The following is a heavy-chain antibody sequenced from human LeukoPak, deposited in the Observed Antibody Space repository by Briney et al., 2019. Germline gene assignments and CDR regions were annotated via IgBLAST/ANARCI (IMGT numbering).Heavy chain of an antibody. V-gene: IGHV3-7*01. Sequence: PGGSLRLSCAASGFTLSSYWMSWVRQAPGKGLEWVANIKQDGSEKYYVDSVKGRFTISRDNAKNSLYLQMNSLRAEDTAVYYCAREYSSGWSPQDYWGQGTLVTVSS. D-gene: IGHD6-19*01. CDR3: AREYSSGWSPQDY. CDR2: IKQDGSEK. J-gene: IGHJ4*02. CDR1: GFTLSSYW.